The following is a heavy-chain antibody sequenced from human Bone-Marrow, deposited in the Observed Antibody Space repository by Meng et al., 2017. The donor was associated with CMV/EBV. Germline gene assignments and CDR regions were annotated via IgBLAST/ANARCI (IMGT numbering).Heavy chain of an antibody. CDR1: GGSISSYY. CDR3: ASSPDDSSGYYPPNWFDP. Sequence: SETLSLTCTVSGGSISSYYWSWIRQPPGKGLEWIGYIYYSGSTNYNPSLKSRVTISVDTSKNQFSLKLSSVTAADTVVYYCASSPDDSSGYYPPNWFDPWGQGTLVTASS. CDR2: IYYSGST. V-gene: IGHV4-59*01. D-gene: IGHD3-22*01. J-gene: IGHJ5*02.